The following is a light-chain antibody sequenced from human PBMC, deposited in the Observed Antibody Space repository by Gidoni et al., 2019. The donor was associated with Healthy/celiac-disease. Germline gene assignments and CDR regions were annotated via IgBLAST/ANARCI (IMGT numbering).Light chain of an antibody. J-gene: IGLJ2*01. CDR3: NSRDSSGNHLV. CDR2: GKN. Sequence: SSELTQDTAVSVALGQTVRITCQGDSLRSYYASWYQQKPGQAPVLVIYGKNNRPSGIPDRFSGSSSGNTASLTITGAQAEYEADYYCNSRDSSGNHLVFGGGTKLTVL. CDR1: SLRSYY. V-gene: IGLV3-19*01.